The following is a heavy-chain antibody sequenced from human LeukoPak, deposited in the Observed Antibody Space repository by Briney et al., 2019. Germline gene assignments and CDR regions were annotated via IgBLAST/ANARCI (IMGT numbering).Heavy chain of an antibody. J-gene: IGHJ3*02. CDR2: IYHSGST. CDR1: GYSISSGYY. D-gene: IGHD3-10*01. V-gene: IGHV4-38-2*02. Sequence: SETLSLTCTVSGYSISSGYYWGWIRQPPGKGLEWIGSIYHSGSTYYNPSLKSRVTISIDTSKNQFSLTLSSVTAADTAVYYCARSDGYGLVGIWGQGTMVTVSS. CDR3: ARSDGYGLVGI.